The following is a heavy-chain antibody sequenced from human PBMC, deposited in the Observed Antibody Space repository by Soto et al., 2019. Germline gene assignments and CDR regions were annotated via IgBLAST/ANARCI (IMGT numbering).Heavy chain of an antibody. D-gene: IGHD1-26*01. V-gene: IGHV1-18*01. CDR3: ARFYVSPLGRETNFDY. CDR1: GYTFTSYG. J-gene: IGHJ4*02. CDR2: ISAYNGNT. Sequence: ASVKVSCKASGYTFTSYGISWVRQAPGQGLEWMGWISAYNGNTNYAQKLQGRVTMTTDTSTSTAYMELRSLRSDDTAVYYCARFYVSPLGRETNFDYGGRGTRVTVSS.